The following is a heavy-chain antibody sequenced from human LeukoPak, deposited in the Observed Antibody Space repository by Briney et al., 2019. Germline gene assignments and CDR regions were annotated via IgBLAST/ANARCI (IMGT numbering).Heavy chain of an antibody. CDR3: AREMRSSKALDY. CDR1: GHTFTNYG. V-gene: IGHV1-18*01. D-gene: IGHD2/OR15-2a*01. J-gene: IGHJ4*02. CDR2: ISAYNGNT. Sequence: GASVKVSCRASGHTFTNYGITWVRQAPGQGLEWMGWISAYNGNTNYAQKFQGRVTMTRDMSTSTVYMELSSLRSEDTAVYYCAREMRSSKALDYWGQGTLVTVSS.